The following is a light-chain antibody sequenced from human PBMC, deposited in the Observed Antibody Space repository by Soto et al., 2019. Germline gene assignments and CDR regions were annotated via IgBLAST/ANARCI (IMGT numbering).Light chain of an antibody. CDR2: DAS. V-gene: IGKV1-5*01. CDR1: QSISNW. CDR3: QQYKTYSGT. Sequence: DIQMTQSPSTLPASVGDTVTITCRASQSISNWLAWYQQKPGKAPKLLIYDASSLESGVPSRFSGSGSGTESTLTISGLQPDDFATYSCQQYKTYSGTFGQGTKVDIK. J-gene: IGKJ1*01.